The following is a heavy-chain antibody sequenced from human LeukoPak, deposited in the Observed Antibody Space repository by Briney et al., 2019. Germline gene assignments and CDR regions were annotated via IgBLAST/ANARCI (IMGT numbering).Heavy chain of an antibody. V-gene: IGHV4-61*02. D-gene: IGHD1-26*01. Sequence: PSQTLSLTCTVSGGSISSGSYYWSWIRQPAGKGLEWIGRIYTSGSTNYNPSLKSRVTISVDTSKNQFSLKLSSVTAADTAVYYCARSSGSYSYWYFDLWGRGTLVTVSS. CDR2: IYTSGST. J-gene: IGHJ2*01. CDR1: GGSISSGSYY. CDR3: ARSSGSYSYWYFDL.